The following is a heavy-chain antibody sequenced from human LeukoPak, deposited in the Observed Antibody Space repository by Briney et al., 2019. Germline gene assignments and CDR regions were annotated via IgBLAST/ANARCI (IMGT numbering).Heavy chain of an antibody. CDR3: ARHQWARLWFGELVWFDP. Sequence: SETLSLTCTVSGGSISSSSYYWGWIRQPPGKGLEWTGIIYYSGSTYYNPSLKSRGTISVDTSKNQFSLKLSSVTAADTAVYYCARHQWARLWFGELVWFDPWGQGTLVTVSS. CDR2: IYYSGST. V-gene: IGHV4-39*01. J-gene: IGHJ5*02. CDR1: GGSISSSSYY. D-gene: IGHD3-10*01.